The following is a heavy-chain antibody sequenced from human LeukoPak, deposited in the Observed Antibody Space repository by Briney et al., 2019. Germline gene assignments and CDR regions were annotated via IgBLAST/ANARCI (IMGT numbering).Heavy chain of an antibody. Sequence: GGSLRLSCAASGFTFSSYWMSWVRQAPGKGLERVANIKQDGSEKYYVDSVKGRFTISRENAKNSLYLQMNSLRAEDTAVYYCARRYCSGGSCYGDYYGMDVWGQGTTVTVSS. CDR2: IKQDGSEK. CDR3: ARRYCSGGSCYGDYYGMDV. J-gene: IGHJ6*02. CDR1: GFTFSSYW. D-gene: IGHD2-15*01. V-gene: IGHV3-7*01.